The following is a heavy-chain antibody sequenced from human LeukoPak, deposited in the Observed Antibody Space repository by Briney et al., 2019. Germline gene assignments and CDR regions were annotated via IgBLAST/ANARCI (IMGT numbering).Heavy chain of an antibody. J-gene: IGHJ4*02. V-gene: IGHV3-30*02. Sequence: GGSLRLSCAASGFTFSSYGMHWVRQAPGKGLEWVAFIRYDGSNKYYADSVKGRFTISRDNSKNTLYLQMNSLRAEDTAVYYCAKCIAAAGTWGGGIDYWGQGTLVTVSS. D-gene: IGHD6-13*01. CDR2: IRYDGSNK. CDR1: GFTFSSYG. CDR3: AKCIAAAGTWGGGIDY.